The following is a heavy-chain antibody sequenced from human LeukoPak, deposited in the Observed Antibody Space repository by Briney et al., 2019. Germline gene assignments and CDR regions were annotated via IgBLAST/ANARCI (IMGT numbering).Heavy chain of an antibody. CDR1: GFTFSRYS. CDR3: AKDLRNADFWNGSLGY. D-gene: IGHD3-3*01. J-gene: IGHJ4*02. CDR2: ISSSSSYI. Sequence: PGGSLRLSCEASGFTFSRYSLTWVRQAPGKGLEWVSSISSSSSYIYYADSVKGRFTISRDNAKNSLYLQMNSLRAEDTAVYYCAKDLRNADFWNGSLGYWGQGTLATVSS. V-gene: IGHV3-21*01.